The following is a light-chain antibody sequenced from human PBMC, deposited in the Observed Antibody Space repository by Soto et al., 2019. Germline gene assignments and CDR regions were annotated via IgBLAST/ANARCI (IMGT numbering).Light chain of an antibody. J-gene: IGLJ1*01. Sequence: VVTQEPSLTVSPCGTVALTCASSTGPFTSGFSPHWVQQKSGQALILLIYITINKHSWTPARFSGSLLGGKSARTLSGVQREHEADYYCLLSNGGSSVFGAGTQVTVL. CDR3: LLSNGGSSV. CDR1: TGPFTSGFS. V-gene: IGLV7-43*01. CDR2: ITI.